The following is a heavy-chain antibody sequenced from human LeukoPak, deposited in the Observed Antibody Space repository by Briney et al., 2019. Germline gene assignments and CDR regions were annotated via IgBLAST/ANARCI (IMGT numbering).Heavy chain of an antibody. CDR1: GFTFSSYS. V-gene: IGHV3-21*01. CDR3: ARALSSGLDY. J-gene: IGHJ4*02. D-gene: IGHD6-19*01. Sequence: GGSLRLSCAASGFTFSSYSMNWVRQAPGKGLEWVSSISSSSSYIYYADSVKGRFTISRDNAKNSLYLQMSSLRAEDTAVYYCARALSSGLDYWGQGTLATVSS. CDR2: ISSSSSYI.